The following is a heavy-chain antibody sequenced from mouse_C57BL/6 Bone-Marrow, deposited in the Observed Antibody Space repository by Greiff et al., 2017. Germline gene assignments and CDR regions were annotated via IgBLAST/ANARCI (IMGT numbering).Heavy chain of an antibody. CDR1: GYPFTDYN. CDR3: ARCAVVATDFDV. Sequence: VQLQQSGPELVKPGASVKISCKASGYPFTDYNMNWVKQSNGKSLEWIGVINPNYGTTSYNQKFKGKATLTVAQSSSPASMQLNSLTSEDSAVYDCARCAVVATDFDVWGTGTTVSVSS. D-gene: IGHD1-1*01. J-gene: IGHJ1*03. CDR2: INPNYGTT. V-gene: IGHV1-39*01.